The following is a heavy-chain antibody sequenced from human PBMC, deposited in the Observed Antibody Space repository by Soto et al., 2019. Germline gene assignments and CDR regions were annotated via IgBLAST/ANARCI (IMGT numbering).Heavy chain of an antibody. J-gene: IGHJ5*02. D-gene: IGHD3-3*01. CDR1: GGSITDNY. Sequence: PSETLSLTYSVSGGSITDNYWTWIRQSPGKGLEWVGYIYYTGITNCNPSLKRRVTISLDRSKNQFSLKLDSVTAADTAVYYCARALDYDFWGGRNWFDPWGQGTLVTVSS. CDR2: IYYTGIT. V-gene: IGHV4-59*01. CDR3: ARALDYDFWGGRNWFDP.